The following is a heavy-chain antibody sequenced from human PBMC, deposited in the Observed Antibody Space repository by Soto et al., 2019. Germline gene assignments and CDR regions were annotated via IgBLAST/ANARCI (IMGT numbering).Heavy chain of an antibody. CDR3: ALSHTVTTDY. Sequence: EVQLVESGGGLVQPGGSLRLSCAASELTFSSYWNQWVRQAPGKGLVWVSRINSAGSSTSYADSVKGRFTISRDNAKNTLYLQMNSLTAEDTAVYYCALSHTVTTDYWGQGTLVTVSS. D-gene: IGHD4-17*01. CDR1: ELTFSSYW. J-gene: IGHJ4*02. CDR2: INSAGSST. V-gene: IGHV3-74*01.